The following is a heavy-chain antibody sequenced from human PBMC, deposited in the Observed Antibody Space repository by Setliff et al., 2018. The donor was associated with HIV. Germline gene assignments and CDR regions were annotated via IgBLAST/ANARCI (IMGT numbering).Heavy chain of an antibody. V-gene: IGHV3-73*01. CDR1: GFTFSTAY. J-gene: IGHJ4*02. CDR3: AKNDARGVVITYFDH. CDR2: IRSKANSYAT. D-gene: IGHD3-10*01. Sequence: GGSLRLSCAASGFTFSTAYMSWVRQASGKGLEWVGRIRSKANSYATAYAVSVKGRFTIFRDDSKNMAYLQMNSLRAEDTAVYYCAKNDARGVVITYFDHWGQGTLVTVSS.